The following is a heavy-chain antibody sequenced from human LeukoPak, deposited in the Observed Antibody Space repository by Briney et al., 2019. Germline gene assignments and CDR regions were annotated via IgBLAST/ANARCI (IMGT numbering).Heavy chain of an antibody. CDR3: AKGQYRGYSYSDY. CDR2: IYYSGST. CDR1: GGSISSSSYY. D-gene: IGHD5-18*01. V-gene: IGHV4-39*07. J-gene: IGHJ4*02. Sequence: SETLSLTCTVSGGSISSSSYYWGWIRQPPGKGLEWIGSIYYSGSTYYNPSLKSRVTISVDTSKNQFSLKLSSVTAADTAVYYCAKGQYRGYSYSDYWGQGTLVTVSS.